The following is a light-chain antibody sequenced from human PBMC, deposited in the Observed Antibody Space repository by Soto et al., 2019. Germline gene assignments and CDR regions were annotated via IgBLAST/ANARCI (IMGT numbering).Light chain of an antibody. CDR3: SSYTSSSTPV. J-gene: IGLJ1*01. CDR1: SSDVGGYNY. CDR2: DVS. V-gene: IGLV2-14*01. Sequence: QSVLTQPASVSGSPGQSITISCTGTSSDVGGYNYVSWYQQHPGKAPKLMIYDVSNRPSGVSNRFSGSKSGNTASLTISGLQAEDEADYYCSSYTSSSTPVFGTGTKVTVI.